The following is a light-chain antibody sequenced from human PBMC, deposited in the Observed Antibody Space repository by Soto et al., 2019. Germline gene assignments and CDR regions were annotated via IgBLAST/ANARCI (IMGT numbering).Light chain of an antibody. CDR2: DVI. CDR1: SSDICGYNY. V-gene: IGLV2-11*01. J-gene: IGLJ1*01. CDR3: CSYAGSYTHG. Sequence: QSALTQPRSVSGSPGQSVTISCTGTSSDICGYNYVSWYQQHPGKAPKLMIYDVIKRPSGVPDRFSGSKSGNTASLTIYGLQAEDEADYYCCSYAGSYTHGFGTGTKLTVL.